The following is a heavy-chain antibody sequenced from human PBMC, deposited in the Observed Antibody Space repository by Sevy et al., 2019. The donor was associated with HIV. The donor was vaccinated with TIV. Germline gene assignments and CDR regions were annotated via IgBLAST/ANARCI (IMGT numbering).Heavy chain of an antibody. D-gene: IGHD3-22*01. J-gene: IGHJ6*03. CDR2: ISGSGTRT. V-gene: IGHV3-23*01. CDR1: GFSFDSYG. CDR3: AKGGGGHYDPDEIGYYFYYYNMDV. Sequence: RSLRLSCAVSGFSFDSYGMTWVRQAPGKGLEWVSGISGSGTRTYADSVKGRFIISRDNSKNTLYLQMNSLRSEDTALDYCAKGGGGHYDPDEIGYYFYYYNMDVWGKGTTVTVSS.